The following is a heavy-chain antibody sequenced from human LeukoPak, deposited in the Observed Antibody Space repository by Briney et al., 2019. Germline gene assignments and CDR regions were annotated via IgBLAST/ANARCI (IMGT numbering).Heavy chain of an antibody. V-gene: IGHV1-2*02. Sequence: GESLQISCQGSGYTFTGYYMHWVRQAPGQGLEWMGWINPNSGGTNYAQKFQGRVTMTRDTSISTAYMELSRLRSDDTAVYYCARLAFQAGGANADYWGQGTLVTVSS. D-gene: IGHD4/OR15-4a*01. J-gene: IGHJ4*02. CDR2: INPNSGGT. CDR3: ARLAFQAGGANADY. CDR1: GYTFTGYY.